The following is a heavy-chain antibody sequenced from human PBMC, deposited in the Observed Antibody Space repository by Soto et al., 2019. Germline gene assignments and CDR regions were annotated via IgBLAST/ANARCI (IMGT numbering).Heavy chain of an antibody. Sequence: SETLSLTCSVSGGSVTSYYWTWIRQTPGRGLHFIGYISYSGSTSYNPSLRGRVTISTDTSKNQLSLKLSSVTAADTAIYYCASILYGANAFDYWGQGXLVTVYS. CDR3: ASILYGANAFDY. J-gene: IGHJ4*02. CDR2: ISYSGST. CDR1: GGSVTSYY. V-gene: IGHV4-59*02. D-gene: IGHD4-17*01.